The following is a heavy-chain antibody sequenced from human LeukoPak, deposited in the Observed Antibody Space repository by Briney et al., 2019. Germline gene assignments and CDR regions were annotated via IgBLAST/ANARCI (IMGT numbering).Heavy chain of an antibody. CDR1: GFAFNSYA. Sequence: PGGSLRLSCAASGFAFNSYAMHWVRRAPGKGLEWVAIISSDGSNKHYADSVQGRFTISRDNSKNTLYLQMNSLRNEDTAVCYCAKTPRGVRDWRWLQLPLDSWGQGTLVTVSS. CDR2: ISSDGSNK. CDR3: AKTPRGVRDWRWLQLPLDS. V-gene: IGHV3-30*18. D-gene: IGHD5-24*01. J-gene: IGHJ5*01.